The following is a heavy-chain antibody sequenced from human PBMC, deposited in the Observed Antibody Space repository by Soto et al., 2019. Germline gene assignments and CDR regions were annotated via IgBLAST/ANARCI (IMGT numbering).Heavy chain of an antibody. CDR1: GSSITSRGYY. CDR2: IYYSGFT. CDR3: ATSSSWGWFDP. Sequence: SETLSLTCTVSGSSITSRGYYWIWIRQHPGKGLEWIGYIYYSGFTYYNPSLKSRVTITVDTSKNQFYLKLSCVTAAVTAVYNCATSSSWGWFDPWGQGTRVTDSS. D-gene: IGHD6-13*01. J-gene: IGHJ5*02. V-gene: IGHV4-31*03.